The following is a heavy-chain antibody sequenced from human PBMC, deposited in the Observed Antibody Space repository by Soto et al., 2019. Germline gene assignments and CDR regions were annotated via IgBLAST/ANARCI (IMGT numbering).Heavy chain of an antibody. CDR1: GFTFSNAW. CDR2: IKSKTDGGTT. J-gene: IGHJ3*02. V-gene: IGHV3-15*01. CDR3: TTDSRVYGDYLWYAFDI. Sequence: EVQLVESGGGLVKPGGSLRLSCAASGFTFSNAWMSWVRQAPGKGLEWVGRIKSKTDGGTTDYAAPVKGRFTISRDDSKNTLYLQMNSLKTEDTAVYYCTTDSRVYGDYLWYAFDIWGQGTMVTVSS. D-gene: IGHD4-17*01.